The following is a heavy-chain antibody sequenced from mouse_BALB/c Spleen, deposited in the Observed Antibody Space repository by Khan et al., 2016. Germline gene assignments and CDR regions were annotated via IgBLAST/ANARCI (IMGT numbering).Heavy chain of an antibody. D-gene: IGHD2-4*01. CDR3: AREGEYEYHLFDY. CDR2: LNTYTGEP. V-gene: IGHV9-1*02. J-gene: IGHJ2*01. Sequence: QIQLVQSGPELKKPGETVKISCKASGYTFTNYGMNWMKQAPGKGLKWMGWLNTYTGEPTYTDDFKGRFAFSLESSASPAYLKFQYLKNEDMATYFCAREGEYEYHLFDYWGQGTTLTVSS. CDR1: GYTFTNYG.